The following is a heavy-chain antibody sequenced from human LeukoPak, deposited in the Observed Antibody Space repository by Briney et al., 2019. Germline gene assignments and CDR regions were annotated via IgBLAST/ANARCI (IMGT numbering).Heavy chain of an antibody. V-gene: IGHV3-11*04. CDR1: GFTFSNYY. Sequence: TGGSLRLSCAASGFTFSNYYMNWIRQAPGKGLEWVSYISNSGTTIYYADSVKGRFTISRDNAKNSLYLQMNSLSADDTAVYYCARDRGWEQPQLYWGQGTLVTVSS. D-gene: IGHD1-26*01. CDR3: ARDRGWEQPQLY. J-gene: IGHJ4*02. CDR2: ISNSGTTI.